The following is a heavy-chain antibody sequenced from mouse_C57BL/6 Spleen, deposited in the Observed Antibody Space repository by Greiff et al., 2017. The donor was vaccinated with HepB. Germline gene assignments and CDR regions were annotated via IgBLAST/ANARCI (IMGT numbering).Heavy chain of an antibody. CDR2: IDPSDSYT. CDR1: GYTFTSYW. CDR3: AAYGNGVFAY. D-gene: IGHD2-1*01. J-gene: IGHJ3*01. V-gene: IGHV1-50*01. Sequence: QVQLQQPGAERVKPGASVKLSCKASGYTFTSYWMQWVKQRPGQGLEWIGEIDPSDSYTNYNQKFKGKATLTVDTSSSTAYMQLSSLTSEDSSVYYCAAYGNGVFAYWGQGTLVTVSA.